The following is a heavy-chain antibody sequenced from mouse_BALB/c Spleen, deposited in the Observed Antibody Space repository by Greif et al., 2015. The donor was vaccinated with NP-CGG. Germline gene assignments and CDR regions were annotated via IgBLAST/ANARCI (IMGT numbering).Heavy chain of an antibody. V-gene: IGHV1S56*01. CDR3: TRDAMDY. CDR2: IFPGNLNT. J-gene: IGHJ4*01. Sequence: QVQLKQSGPELVKPGASVRIPCKASGYTFTSYYIHWVKQRPGQGLEWIGWIFPGNLNTKYNENSKGKATLTADKSSSTVYMQLSSLTSEDSAVYFCTRDAMDYWGQGTSVTVSS. CDR1: GYTFTSYY.